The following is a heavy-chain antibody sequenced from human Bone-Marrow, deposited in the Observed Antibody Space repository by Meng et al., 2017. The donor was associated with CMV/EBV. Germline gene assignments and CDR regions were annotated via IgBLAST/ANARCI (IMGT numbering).Heavy chain of an antibody. J-gene: IGHJ4*02. Sequence: ASVKVSCKASGYTFTGYYMHWVRQAPGQGLEWMGWINPNSGGTNYAQKFQGRVTMTRDTSISTAYMELSRLRSDDTAVYYYARLDIYDSSGYNGYWGQGTLVTVSS. CDR3: ARLDIYDSSGYNGY. V-gene: IGHV1-2*02. CDR2: INPNSGGT. D-gene: IGHD3-22*01. CDR1: GYTFTGYY.